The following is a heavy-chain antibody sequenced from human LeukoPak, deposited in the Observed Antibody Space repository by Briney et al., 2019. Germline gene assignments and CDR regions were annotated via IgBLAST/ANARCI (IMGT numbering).Heavy chain of an antibody. V-gene: IGHV3-30*04. CDR1: GFTFSSYA. CDR3: ARDLIAAALSLRYYYYYGMDV. D-gene: IGHD6-13*01. J-gene: IGHJ6*02. CDR2: ISHDGSNK. Sequence: GGSLRLSCAASGFTFSSYAMHWVRQAPGKGLEWVAVISHDGSNKYYADSVKGRFTISRDNSKNTLYLQMNSLRAEDTAVYYCARDLIAAALSLRYYYYYGMDVWGQGTTVTVSS.